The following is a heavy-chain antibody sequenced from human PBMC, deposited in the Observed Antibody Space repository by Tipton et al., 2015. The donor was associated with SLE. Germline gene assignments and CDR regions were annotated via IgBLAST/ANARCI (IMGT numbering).Heavy chain of an antibody. J-gene: IGHJ4*02. D-gene: IGHD3-16*01. Sequence: SLRLSCAASGFTFSDQYMDWVRQAPGKGLEWVGRIKNKVNSYTTDYVASVKGRFTISRDDSKNSVYLQMSGLKSEDTAMYYCAVLGSWGYWGRGTLVTVSS. CDR2: IKNKVNSYTT. CDR1: GFTFSDQY. V-gene: IGHV3-72*01. CDR3: AVLGSWGY.